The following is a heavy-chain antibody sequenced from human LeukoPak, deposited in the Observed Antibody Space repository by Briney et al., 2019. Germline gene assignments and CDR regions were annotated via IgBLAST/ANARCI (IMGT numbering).Heavy chain of an antibody. V-gene: IGHV4-61*02. J-gene: IGHJ6*03. CDR1: GGSISSGSYY. CDR2: IYTSGST. Sequence: PSETLSLTCTVSGGSISSGSYYWSWIRQPAGKGLEWIGRIYTSGSTNYNPSLKSRVTISVDTSKNQFSLKLSSVTAADTAVYYCARSSSSSLYYYYYMDVWGKGTTVTVSS. CDR3: ARSSSSSLYYYYYMDV. D-gene: IGHD6-6*01.